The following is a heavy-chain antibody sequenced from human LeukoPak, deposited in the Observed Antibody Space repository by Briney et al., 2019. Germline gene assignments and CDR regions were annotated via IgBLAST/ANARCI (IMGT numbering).Heavy chain of an antibody. CDR3: ARGAPGIAVAGTDFCYFDY. Sequence: ASVKVSCKASGGTFSSYAISWVRQAPGQGLEWMEGIIPIFGTANYAQKFQGRVTITADESTSTAYMELSSLRSEDTAVYYCARGAPGIAVAGTDFCYFDYWGQGTLVTVSS. D-gene: IGHD6-19*01. CDR2: IIPIFGTA. J-gene: IGHJ4*02. V-gene: IGHV1-69*01. CDR1: GGTFSSYA.